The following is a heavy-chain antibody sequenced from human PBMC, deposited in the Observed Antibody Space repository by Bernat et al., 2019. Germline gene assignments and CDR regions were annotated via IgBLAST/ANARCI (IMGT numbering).Heavy chain of an antibody. Sequence: EVQLVESGGGLVQPGGSLRLSCAASGFTFSSYSMNWVRQAPGKGLEWVSYISSSSSTIYYADSVKGRFTISRDNAKNSLYLQMNSLRAEDTAVYYCAGEWLVALDYWGQGTLVTVSS. D-gene: IGHD5-12*01. J-gene: IGHJ4*02. V-gene: IGHV3-48*01. CDR1: GFTFSSYS. CDR3: AGEWLVALDY. CDR2: ISSSSSTI.